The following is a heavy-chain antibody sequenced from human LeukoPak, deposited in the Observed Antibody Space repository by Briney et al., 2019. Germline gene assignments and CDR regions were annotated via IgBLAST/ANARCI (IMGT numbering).Heavy chain of an antibody. Sequence: PSETLSLTCAVSGGSISSNNWWSWVRQPPGKGLEWIGEIFHSGSTNYNPSLKSRVTISVDKSKNQFSLKLSSVTAADTAVYYCARVPPLEGSSGWYPFDYWGQGTLVTVSS. CDR1: GGSISSNNW. D-gene: IGHD6-19*01. J-gene: IGHJ4*02. CDR2: IFHSGST. V-gene: IGHV4-4*02. CDR3: ARVPPLEGSSGWYPFDY.